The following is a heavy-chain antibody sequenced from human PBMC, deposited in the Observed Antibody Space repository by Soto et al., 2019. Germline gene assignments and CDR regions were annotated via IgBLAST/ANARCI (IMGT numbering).Heavy chain of an antibody. D-gene: IGHD2-15*01. Sequence: PGESLKISCAASGFTFSSYAMNWVRQAPGKGLEWVSAISGSGGSTYYADSVKGRFTISRENSKNTLYLQMNSLRAEDAAVYYCAKDLVGSNADYYDYWGQGTLVTVSS. V-gene: IGHV3-23*01. CDR2: ISGSGGST. J-gene: IGHJ4*02. CDR3: AKDLVGSNADYYDY. CDR1: GFTFSSYA.